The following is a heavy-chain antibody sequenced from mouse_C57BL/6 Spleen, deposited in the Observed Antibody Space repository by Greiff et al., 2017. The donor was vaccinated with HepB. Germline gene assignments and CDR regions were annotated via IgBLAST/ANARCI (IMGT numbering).Heavy chain of an antibody. CDR3: TKFPNWEGAY. Sequence: EVQLQQSGAELVRPGASVKLSCTASGFNIKDDYMHWVKQRPEQGLEWIGWIDPENGDTEYASKFQGKATITADTSSNTAYLQLSSLTSEDTAVYYCTKFPNWEGAYWGQGTLVTVSA. CDR1: GFNIKDDY. CDR2: IDPENGDT. D-gene: IGHD4-1*01. J-gene: IGHJ3*01. V-gene: IGHV14-4*01.